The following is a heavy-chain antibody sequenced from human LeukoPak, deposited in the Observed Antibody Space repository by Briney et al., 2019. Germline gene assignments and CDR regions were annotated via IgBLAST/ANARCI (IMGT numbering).Heavy chain of an antibody. CDR3: GRGQVGAHPFYR. J-gene: IGHJ4*02. CDR2: ITSDSATI. V-gene: IGHV3-48*01. Sequence: GGSLRLSCAASGFTFSTYNMNWVRQAPGKGLEWVSYITSDSATIYYADSVKGRFTISRDNAKNSLYLQMKSLGGADRDVSLCGRGQVGAHPFYRWGQGTLVTVSS. D-gene: IGHD3-16*01. CDR1: GFTFSTYN.